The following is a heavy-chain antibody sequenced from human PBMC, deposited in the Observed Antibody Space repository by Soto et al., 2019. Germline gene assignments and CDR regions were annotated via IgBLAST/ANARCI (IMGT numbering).Heavy chain of an antibody. Sequence: GGSLRLSCAASGFTFSSYAMSWVRQAPGKGLEWVSAISGSGGSTYYADSVKGRFTISRDNSKNTLYLQMNSLRAEDTAVYYCAKVPCSSTSCYVGGFDYWGQGTLVTVSS. CDR1: GFTFSSYA. V-gene: IGHV3-23*01. J-gene: IGHJ4*02. CDR2: ISGSGGST. D-gene: IGHD2-2*01. CDR3: AKVPCSSTSCYVGGFDY.